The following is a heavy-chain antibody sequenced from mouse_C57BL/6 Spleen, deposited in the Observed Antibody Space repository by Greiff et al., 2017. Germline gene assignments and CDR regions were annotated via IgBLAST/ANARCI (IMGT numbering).Heavy chain of an antibody. J-gene: IGHJ2*01. CDR2: IDPENGDT. CDR1: GFNIKDDY. CDR3: TSPCSGNSAY. V-gene: IGHV14-4*01. Sequence: VQLQQSGAELVRPGASVKLSCTASGFNIKDDYMHWVKQRPEQGLEWIGWIDPENGDTEYASKFQGKATITADTSSNTAYLQLSSLTSEDTAVYSCTSPCSGNSAYWGQGTTLTVSS. D-gene: IGHD1-3*01.